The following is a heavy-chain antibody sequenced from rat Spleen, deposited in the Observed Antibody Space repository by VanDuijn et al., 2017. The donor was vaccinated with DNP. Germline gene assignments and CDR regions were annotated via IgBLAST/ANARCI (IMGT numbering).Heavy chain of an antibody. CDR1: GFTFSDYS. Sequence: EVQLVESGGGLVQPGRSLKFSCEVSGFTFSDYSMAWVRQAPKKGLEWVATISYDGSSTYYRDSVKGRFTISRDNAILTLYLKMNSLRSEDTATYYCARWGRDYFDYWGQGVMVTVSS. CDR2: ISYDGSST. V-gene: IGHV5-7*01. D-gene: IGHD1-11*01. J-gene: IGHJ2*01. CDR3: ARWGRDYFDY.